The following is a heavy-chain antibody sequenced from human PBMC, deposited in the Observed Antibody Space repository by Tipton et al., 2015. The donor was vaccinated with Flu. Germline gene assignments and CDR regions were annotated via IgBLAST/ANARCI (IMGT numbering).Heavy chain of an antibody. CDR1: GGSLSGYY. CDR3: ARGQGNSGWRYFDY. V-gene: IGHV4-4*07. CDR2: IYTSGIT. J-gene: IGHJ4*02. Sequence: TLSLTCNVSGGSLSGYYWSWIRQPAGKGLEWIERIYTSGITNYSPSLKIRVTMSVDTSKNQFSLKLSSMTAEDTAVYYCARGQGNSGWRYFDYWGQGTLVTVSS. D-gene: IGHD6-19*01.